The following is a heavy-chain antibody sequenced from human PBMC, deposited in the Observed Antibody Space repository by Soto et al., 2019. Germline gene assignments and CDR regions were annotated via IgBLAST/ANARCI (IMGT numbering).Heavy chain of an antibody. V-gene: IGHV4-30-4*01. J-gene: IGHJ5*02. D-gene: IGHD3-16*01. CDR1: GGSISSGDYY. CDR2: IYYSGST. Sequence: PSETLSLTCTVSGGSISSGDYYWSWIRQPPGKGLEWIGYIYYSGSTYYNPSLKSRVTISVDTSKNQFSLKLSSVTAADTAVYYCARDGADRYWFDPWGQGTLVTVSS. CDR3: ARDGADRYWFDP.